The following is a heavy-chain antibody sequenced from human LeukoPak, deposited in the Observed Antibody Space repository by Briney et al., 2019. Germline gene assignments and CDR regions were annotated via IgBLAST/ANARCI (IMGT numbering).Heavy chain of an antibody. CDR2: ISGSGGST. J-gene: IGHJ1*01. D-gene: IGHD2-2*02. CDR3: AKDLDIVVVPAAIHGYFQH. CDR1: GFTFSSYA. Sequence: PGGSLRLSCAASGFTFSSYAMSWVRQAPGKGLEWVSAISGSGGSTYYADSVKGRFTISRDNSKNTLYLQMNSLRAEDTAVYYCAKDLDIVVVPAAIHGYFQHWGQGTLVTVSS. V-gene: IGHV3-23*01.